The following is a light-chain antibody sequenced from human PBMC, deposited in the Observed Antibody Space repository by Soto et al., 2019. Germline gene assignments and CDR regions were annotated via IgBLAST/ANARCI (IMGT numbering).Light chain of an antibody. CDR3: CSYAGTFVA. CDR2: DVD. Sequence: QSALTQPRSVCGSPGQSVSISCTGISSDVGGYNYVSWYQQHPGKAPKLIIYDVDKWPSGVPDRFSGSKSGYTASLTISGLRSEDEADYYCCSYAGTFVALGGGTKVTV. CDR1: SSDVGGYNY. V-gene: IGLV2-11*01. J-gene: IGLJ2*01.